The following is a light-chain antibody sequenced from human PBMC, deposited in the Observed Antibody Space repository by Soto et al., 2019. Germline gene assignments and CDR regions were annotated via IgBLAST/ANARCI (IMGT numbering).Light chain of an antibody. J-gene: IGLJ2*01. CDR3: SSYAGSNNLGV. Sequence: QSALTQPPSASGSPGQSVTISCTGTSSDVGGYNYFSWYQQHPGRAPKLLIYEVNKRPSGVPDRFSGSKSGNTASLTVSGLQAEDEADYYCSSYAGSNNLGVFGGGTKLTVL. CDR1: SSDVGGYNY. CDR2: EVN. V-gene: IGLV2-8*01.